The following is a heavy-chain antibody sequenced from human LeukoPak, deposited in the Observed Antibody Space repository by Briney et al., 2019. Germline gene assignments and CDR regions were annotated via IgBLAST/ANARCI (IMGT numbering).Heavy chain of an antibody. CDR2: IYYSGST. V-gene: IGHV4-59*01. J-gene: IGHJ4*02. D-gene: IGHD2-15*01. CDR3: ARGGVGYCSGGSCYPAD. CDR1: GGSISSYY. Sequence: PSETLSLTCTVSGGSISSYYWSWIRQPPGKGLEWIGYIYYSGSTNYNPSLKSRVTISVDTSKNQFSLKLSSVTAADTAVYYCARGGVGYCSGGSCYPADWGQGTLVTVSS.